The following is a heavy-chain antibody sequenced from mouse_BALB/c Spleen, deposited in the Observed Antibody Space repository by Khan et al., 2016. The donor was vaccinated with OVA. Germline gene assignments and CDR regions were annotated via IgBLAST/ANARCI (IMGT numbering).Heavy chain of an antibody. J-gene: IGHJ4*01. CDR1: GYSITSNYA. V-gene: IGHV3-2*02. D-gene: IGHD1-1*01. Sequence: EVQLQESGPGLVKPSQSLSLTCTVTGYSITSNYAWSWIRQFPGNKLEWMGYISYSGSTNYNPSLKSRISVTRDTSENQFFLQLNSVTTEDTVTSYCARQNYYGYALDYWGQVTSVTVSS. CDR2: ISYSGST. CDR3: ARQNYYGYALDY.